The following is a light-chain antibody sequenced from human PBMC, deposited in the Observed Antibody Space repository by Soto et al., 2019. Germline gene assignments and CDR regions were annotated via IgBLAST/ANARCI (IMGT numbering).Light chain of an antibody. V-gene: IGKV3-11*01. J-gene: IGKJ5*01. CDR2: DTS. CDR1: QSVRNK. CDR3: QQRSNLPPT. Sequence: EIVVTQSPVTLSVSPGERATLSCRASQSVRNKLAWYQHKPGQAPRLLIYDTSTRATGIPARFSGGGSGTDFTLTISSLEPEDFAIYYCQQRSNLPPTFGQGTRLEIK.